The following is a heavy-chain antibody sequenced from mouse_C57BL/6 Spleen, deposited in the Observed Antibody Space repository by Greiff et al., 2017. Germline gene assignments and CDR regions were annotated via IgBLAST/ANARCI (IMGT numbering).Heavy chain of an antibody. Sequence: QVQLQQSGAELVRPGASVTLSCKASGYTFTDYEMHWVKQTPVHGLEWIGAIDPETGGTAYNQKFQGKAILTADKSSSTAYMELRSLTSEDSAVYYCTRSIYYYGSSYVWFAYWGQGTLVTAAA. CDR3: TRSIYYYGSSYVWFAY. CDR1: GYTFTDYE. D-gene: IGHD1-1*01. CDR2: IDPETGGT. J-gene: IGHJ3*01. V-gene: IGHV1-15*01.